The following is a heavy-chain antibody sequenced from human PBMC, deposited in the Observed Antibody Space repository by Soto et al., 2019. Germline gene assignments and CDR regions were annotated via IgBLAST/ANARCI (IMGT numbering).Heavy chain of an antibody. V-gene: IGHV3-30-3*01. Sequence: GGSLRLSCAASGFTFSSYAMHWVRQAPGKGLEWVAVVSYDGSNKNHADTVKGRFTISRDNSKNTLYLQMNSLRAEDTAVYYCARGYDFWSGYYYPYGMDVWGQGTTVTVSS. CDR3: ARGYDFWSGYYYPYGMDV. CDR2: VSYDGSNK. D-gene: IGHD3-3*01. CDR1: GFTFSSYA. J-gene: IGHJ6*02.